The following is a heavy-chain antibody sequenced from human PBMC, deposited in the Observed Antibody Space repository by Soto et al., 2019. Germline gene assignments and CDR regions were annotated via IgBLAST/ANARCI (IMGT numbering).Heavy chain of an antibody. CDR2: IIPILGIA. Sequence: QVQLVQSGAEVKKPGSSVKVSCKASGGTFSSYTISWVRQAPGQGLEWMGRIIPILGIANYAQKFQGRVTITADKFTSTAYMELSSLWSEDTAVYYCARAATYDFWSGSDDYYYYMDVWGKGTTVTVS. CDR1: GGTFSSYT. V-gene: IGHV1-69*02. J-gene: IGHJ6*03. D-gene: IGHD3-3*01. CDR3: ARAATYDFWSGSDDYYYYMDV.